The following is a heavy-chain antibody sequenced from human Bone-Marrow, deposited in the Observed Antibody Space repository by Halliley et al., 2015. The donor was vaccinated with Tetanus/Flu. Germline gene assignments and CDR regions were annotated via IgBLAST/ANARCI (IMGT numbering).Heavy chain of an antibody. J-gene: IGHJ4*02. V-gene: IGHV6-1*01. D-gene: IGHD6-13*01. CDR3: ARDYRWALDS. CDR2: TSYRAKWYN. Sequence: EWLGRTSYRAKWYNYYAESVKSRIIITPDTSKNQFSLQLNSGTPEDTAVYYCARDYRWALDSWGQGTLVTVSS.